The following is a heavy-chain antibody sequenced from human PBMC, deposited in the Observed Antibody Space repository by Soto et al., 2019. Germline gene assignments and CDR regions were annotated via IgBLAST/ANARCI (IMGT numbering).Heavy chain of an antibody. V-gene: IGHV3-48*02. CDR1: AFTFTSNS. J-gene: IGHJ4*02. Sequence: GGSLRLSCAASAFTFTSNSMNWVRQAPGKGLEWISYITSSSTTIYYADSVKGRFTISRDNAKNSVYLQLNSLRDEDTALYYCARGRVRTAYFDYWGQGALGTVSS. CDR3: ARGRVRTAYFDY. CDR2: ITSSSTTI. D-gene: IGHD2-21*01.